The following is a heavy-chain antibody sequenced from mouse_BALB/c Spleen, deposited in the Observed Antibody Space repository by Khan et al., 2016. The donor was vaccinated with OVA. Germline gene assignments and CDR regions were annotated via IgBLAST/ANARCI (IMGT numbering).Heavy chain of an antibody. J-gene: IGHJ3*01. CDR2: INPSNGYT. CDR3: IRDGAYHRNDGWFAY. Sequence: QVQLKESGAELARPGASVKMSCKASGYTFISYTIPWIKERPGQGLEWIGYINPSNGYTNYNQKFKDKATLTTDKSSTTAYLQLSSLTSDDSAVYNCIRDGAYHRNDGWFAYWGQGTLVTVSA. CDR1: GYTFISYT. V-gene: IGHV1-4*01. D-gene: IGHD2-14*01.